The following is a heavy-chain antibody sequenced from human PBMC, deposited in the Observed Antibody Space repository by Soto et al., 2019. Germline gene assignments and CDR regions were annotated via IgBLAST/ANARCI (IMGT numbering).Heavy chain of an antibody. V-gene: IGHV3-30*02. Sequence: WGSLRLSCVGSGFIFVNNGMHFGRHTPCKGLEWVAFMSYDGSDTFYADSVKGRFTISRDNSKNTLFLHMSNLRAEDTAMYYCTIVRVADSALDHWGQGTLVTVSS. CDR3: TIVRVADSALDH. CDR1: GFIFVNNG. CDR2: MSYDGSDT. D-gene: IGHD3-10*02. J-gene: IGHJ4*02.